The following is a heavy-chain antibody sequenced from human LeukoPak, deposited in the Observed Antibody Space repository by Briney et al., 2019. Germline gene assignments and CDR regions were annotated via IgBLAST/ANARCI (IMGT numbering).Heavy chain of an antibody. CDR3: VRDRGGGNWLDY. D-gene: IGHD1-20*01. Sequence: GGSLRLSCAASEFTFSNYGMSWVRQAPGRGLEWVSAISGSGGSTYYADSVKGRFTISRDNSKNTLYLQMNSLRAEDTAVYFCVRDRGGGNWLDYWGQGTLVTVSS. V-gene: IGHV3-23*01. J-gene: IGHJ4*02. CDR2: ISGSGGST. CDR1: EFTFSNYG.